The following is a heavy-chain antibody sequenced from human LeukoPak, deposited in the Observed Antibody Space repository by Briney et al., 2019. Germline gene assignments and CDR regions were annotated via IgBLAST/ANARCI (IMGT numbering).Heavy chain of an antibody. CDR3: ARGPGCSSTSCYLSFDY. J-gene: IGHJ4*02. Sequence: SETLSLTCTVSGGSISSGGYYWSWIRQHPGKGLEWIGYIYYSGSTYYNRSLKSRVTISVDTSKNQFSLKLSSVTAADTAVYYCARGPGCSSTSCYLSFDYWGQGTLVTVSS. CDR1: GGSISSGGYY. V-gene: IGHV4-31*03. CDR2: IYYSGST. D-gene: IGHD2-2*01.